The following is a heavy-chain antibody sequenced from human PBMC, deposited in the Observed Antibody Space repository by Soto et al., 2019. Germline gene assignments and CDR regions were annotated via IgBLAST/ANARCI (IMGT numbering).Heavy chain of an antibody. CDR3: ARGSSNWAYYFDF. V-gene: IGHV3-48*02. J-gene: IGHJ4*02. CDR1: GFTFSSHS. D-gene: IGHD6-13*01. CDR2: ITSSGTTV. Sequence: PGRSLRLSCAASGFTFSSHSLNWVRQAPGKGLEWVSYITSSGTTVYYADSVRGRFTISRDNAKNSLYLQMNSLRDDDTAVYYCARGSSNWAYYFDFWGQGTLVTVSS.